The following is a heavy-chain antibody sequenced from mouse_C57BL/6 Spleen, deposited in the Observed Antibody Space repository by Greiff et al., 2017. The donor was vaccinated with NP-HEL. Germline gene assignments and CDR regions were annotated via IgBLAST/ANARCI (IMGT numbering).Heavy chain of an antibody. J-gene: IGHJ2*01. D-gene: IGHD3-3*01. Sequence: VQLQQPGAELVRPGTSVKLSCKASGYTFTSYWMHWVKQRPGQGLEWIGVIDPSDSYTNYNQKFKGKATLTVDTSSSTAYMQLSSLTSEDSAVYYCAREAGTRYYFDYWGQGTTLTVSS. V-gene: IGHV1-59*01. CDR2: IDPSDSYT. CDR3: AREAGTRYYFDY. CDR1: GYTFTSYW.